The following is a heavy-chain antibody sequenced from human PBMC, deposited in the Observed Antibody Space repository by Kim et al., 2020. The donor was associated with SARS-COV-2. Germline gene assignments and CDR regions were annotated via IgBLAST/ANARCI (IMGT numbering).Heavy chain of an antibody. J-gene: IGHJ6*02. D-gene: IGHD5-12*01. Sequence: YSPSLNRRVNTSVDTSKNQFSLNPSTVTAGDTATYYCARLGSGSRLCLDVWGQGITVTVSS. V-gene: IGHV4-59*08. CDR3: ARLGSGSRLCLDV.